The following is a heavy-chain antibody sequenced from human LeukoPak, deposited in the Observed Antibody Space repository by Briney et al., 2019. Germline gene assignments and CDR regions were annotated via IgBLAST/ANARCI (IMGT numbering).Heavy chain of an antibody. J-gene: IGHJ4*02. D-gene: IGHD2-15*01. CDR3: ASHSGGSLNDY. CDR1: GGSISSGDYY. Sequence: SQTLSLTCTVSGGSISSGDYYWSWIRQPPGKGLEWIGYIYYSGSTYYNPSLKSRVTISVDTSKNQFSLKLGSVTAADTAVYYCASHSGGSLNDYWGQGTLVTVSS. V-gene: IGHV4-30-4*08. CDR2: IYYSGST.